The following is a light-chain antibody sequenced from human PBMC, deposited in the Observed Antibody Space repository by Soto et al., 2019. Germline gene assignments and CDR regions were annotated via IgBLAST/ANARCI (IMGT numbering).Light chain of an antibody. CDR1: QGISNY. J-gene: IGKJ3*01. V-gene: IGKV1-27*01. CDR3: QNYNSAPFT. CDR2: ATS. Sequence: DIRMTQSPSSLPASVGDRVTITCRASQGISNYLAWYQQKPGKVPKLLIYATSTLQSGVPSRFSGGGSGTDFTLTIGSLQPEDVATYYCQNYNSAPFTFGPGTKVDIK.